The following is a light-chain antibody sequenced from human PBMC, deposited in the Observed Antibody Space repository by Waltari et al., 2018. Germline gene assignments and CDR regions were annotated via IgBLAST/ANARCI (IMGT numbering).Light chain of an antibody. CDR2: AAS. CDR3: QQSYSTPIT. V-gene: IGKV1-39*01. J-gene: IGKJ1*01. CDR1: QSISSY. Sequence: IQMTQSPSSPSASVGDRVTITCRASQSISSYLNWYQQKPGKAPKLLIYAASSLQSGVPARFSGSGSGTDFTLTISSLQPEDFATYYCQQSYSTPITFGQGTKVEIK.